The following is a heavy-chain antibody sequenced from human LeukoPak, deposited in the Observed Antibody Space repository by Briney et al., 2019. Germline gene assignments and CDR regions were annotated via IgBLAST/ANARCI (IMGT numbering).Heavy chain of an antibody. V-gene: IGHV1-69*13. CDR1: GYTFTSYY. J-gene: IGHJ6*02. CDR3: ATNGRIVVVTALYYYYYGMDV. CDR2: IIPIFGTA. D-gene: IGHD2-21*02. Sequence: SVKVSCKASGYTFTSYYMHWVRQAPGQGLEWMGGIIPIFGTANYAQKFQGRVTITADESTSTAYMELSSLRSEDTAVYYCATNGRIVVVTALYYYYYGMDVWGQGTTVTVSS.